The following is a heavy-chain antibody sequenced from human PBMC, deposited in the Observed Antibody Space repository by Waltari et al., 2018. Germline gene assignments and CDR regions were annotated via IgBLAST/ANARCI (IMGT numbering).Heavy chain of an antibody. CDR1: GFAFRGYS. CDR2: ISSSSSDI. Sequence: EVQLVESGGGLVKPGGSLRLSCAASGFAFRGYSGKWVRADPGKGREWVSAISSSSSDIYYADSVKGRFTISRDNAKNSLFLQLNSLRDEDTAVYYCARDLGVYAFDIWGQGTMVTVSS. V-gene: IGHV3-21*01. CDR3: ARDLGVYAFDI. J-gene: IGHJ3*02.